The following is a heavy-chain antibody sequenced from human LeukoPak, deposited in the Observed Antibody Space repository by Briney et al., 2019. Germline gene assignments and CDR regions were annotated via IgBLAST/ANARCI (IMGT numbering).Heavy chain of an antibody. CDR2: IYHSGST. CDR3: ARPANWGPRAFDY. Sequence: PSETLSLTCTVSGGSISSTGHYWGWIRQPPGKGLEWIGSIYHSGSTNYNPSLKSRVTISVDTSKNQFSLKLSSVTAADTAVYYCARPANWGPRAFDYWGQGTLVTVSS. CDR1: GGSISSTGHY. V-gene: IGHV4-39*07. J-gene: IGHJ4*02. D-gene: IGHD7-27*01.